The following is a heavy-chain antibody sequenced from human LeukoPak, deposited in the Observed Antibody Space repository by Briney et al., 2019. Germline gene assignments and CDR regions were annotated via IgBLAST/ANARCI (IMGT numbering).Heavy chain of an antibody. V-gene: IGHV3-30*18. CDR1: GFTFSNYG. CDR2: ISYDGSSE. D-gene: IGHD6-13*01. CDR3: AKVGSSWYELAY. Sequence: GGSLRLSCAASGFTFSNYGMHWVRQAPGKGLEWVAVISYDGSSEYYADSVKGRFTISRENSKNTLYLQMNSLRGEDMAVYYCAKVGSSWYELAYWGQGTLVIVSS. J-gene: IGHJ4*02.